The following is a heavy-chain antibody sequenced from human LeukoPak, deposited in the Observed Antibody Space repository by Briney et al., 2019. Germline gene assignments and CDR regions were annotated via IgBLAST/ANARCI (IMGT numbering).Heavy chain of an antibody. CDR2: INPNSGGT. CDR1: GYTFTGYY. J-gene: IGHJ4*02. D-gene: IGHD3-10*01. CDR3: AKDQVRGSGSYVVSDY. Sequence: ASVKVSCKASGYTFTGYYMHWVRQAPGQGLEWMGWINPNSGGTNYAQKFQGRVTMTRDTSISTAYMELSRLRSDDTAVYYCAKDQVRGSGSYVVSDYWGQGTLVTVSS. V-gene: IGHV1-2*02.